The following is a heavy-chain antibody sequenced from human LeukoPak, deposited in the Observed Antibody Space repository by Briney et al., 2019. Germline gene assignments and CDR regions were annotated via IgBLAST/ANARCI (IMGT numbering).Heavy chain of an antibody. D-gene: IGHD3-9*01. Sequence: SDTLSLTCTVSGGFINNFYWTWIRQVAGRGLEWIGRIYATGDTNYNPSLKSRLTLSVDASKNQFSLRLRSVTAADTAVYYCARFRDWLGHDYWGQGTLVTVSS. V-gene: IGHV4-4*07. J-gene: IGHJ4*02. CDR1: GGFINNFY. CDR3: ARFRDWLGHDY. CDR2: IYATGDT.